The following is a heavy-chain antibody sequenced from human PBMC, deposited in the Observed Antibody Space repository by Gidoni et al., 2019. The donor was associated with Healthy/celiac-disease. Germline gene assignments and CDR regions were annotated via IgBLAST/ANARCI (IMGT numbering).Heavy chain of an antibody. V-gene: IGHV3-30-3*01. CDR1: GFTSSSYA. CDR3: ATPLPAAAGNLESYYYYYGMDV. D-gene: IGHD6-13*01. J-gene: IGHJ6*02. Sequence: QVQLVESRGGVVQPGRSLSLFCVASGFTSSSYAMHWLRQAPGKGLEWVAVIAYDGSNKYYADSVKGRFTISRDNSKNTLYLQMNSLRAEDTAVYYCATPLPAAAGNLESYYYYYGMDVWGQGTTVTVSS. CDR2: IAYDGSNK.